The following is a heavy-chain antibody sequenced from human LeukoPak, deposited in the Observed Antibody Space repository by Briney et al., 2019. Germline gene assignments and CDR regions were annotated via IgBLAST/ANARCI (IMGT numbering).Heavy chain of an antibody. J-gene: IGHJ4*02. CDR3: AGKHCSSTSCYDYYFDY. CDR1: GFTFSSYE. V-gene: IGHV3-48*03. CDR2: ISSSGSTI. D-gene: IGHD2-2*01. Sequence: SGGSLRLSCAASGFTFSSYEMNWVRQAPGKGLEWVSYISSSGSTIYYADSVKGRFTISRDNAKNSLYLQMNSLRAEDTAVYYCAGKHCSSTSCYDYYFDYWGQGTLVTVSS.